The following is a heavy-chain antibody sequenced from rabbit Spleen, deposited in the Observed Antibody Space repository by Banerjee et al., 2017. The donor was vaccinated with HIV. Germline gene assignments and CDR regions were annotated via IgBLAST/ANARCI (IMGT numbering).Heavy chain of an antibody. CDR1: GFTLSSFYM. Sequence: QEQLEESAGGLVQPGGSLKLSCKASGFTLSSFYMNWVRQAPGKGLEWIGYIDPVFGITYYPNWVNGRFTISKTSSTTVTLQLTSLTAADTATYFCARGSAAMTMVIIGFYFNLWGPGTLVTVS. CDR3: ARGSAAMTMVIIGFYFNL. J-gene: IGHJ4*01. V-gene: IGHV1S45*01. CDR2: IDPVFGIT. D-gene: IGHD2-1*01.